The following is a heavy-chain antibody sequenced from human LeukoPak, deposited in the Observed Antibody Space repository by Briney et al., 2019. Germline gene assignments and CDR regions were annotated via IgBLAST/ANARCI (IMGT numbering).Heavy chain of an antibody. V-gene: IGHV4-59*01. CDR1: GGSISSYY. Sequence: SETLSLTCTVSGGSISSYYWSWIRRPPGKGLEWIGYIYYSGSTNYNPSLKSRVTISVDTSKNQFSLKLSSVTAADTAVYYCARLVSAAFDIWGQGTMVTVSS. J-gene: IGHJ3*02. CDR2: IYYSGST. CDR3: ARLVSAAFDI.